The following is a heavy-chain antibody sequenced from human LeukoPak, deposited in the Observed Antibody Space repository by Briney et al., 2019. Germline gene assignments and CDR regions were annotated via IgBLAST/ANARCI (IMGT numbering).Heavy chain of an antibody. CDR3: ARELHVERDDY. J-gene: IGHJ4*02. D-gene: IGHD1-1*01. CDR1: GFVFTGYG. CDR2: ISANDGKI. Sequence: GASVKVSCKASGFVFTGYGFTWVRQAPGQGLEWMGWISANDGKIHYSERHQGRVTMSTDTVTSTVYMELRSLRSDDTAVYYCARELHVERDDYWGQGTLVTVSS. V-gene: IGHV1-18*01.